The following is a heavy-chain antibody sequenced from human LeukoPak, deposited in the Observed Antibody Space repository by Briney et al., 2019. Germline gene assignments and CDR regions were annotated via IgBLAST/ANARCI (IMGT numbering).Heavy chain of an antibody. V-gene: IGHV3-30-3*01. D-gene: IGHD1-26*01. CDR1: GFTFSNYA. J-gene: IGHJ2*01. Sequence: GGSLSCSGSASGFTFSNYAMHWVRQAPGKGLEWVAVISYDGSDKSYADSVKGRFTISRDNSNNTLYLQMNSLRAEDTAVYYCASDRSWDLQINWYFALWGRGNLVTVSS. CDR3: ASDRSWDLQINWYFAL. CDR2: ISYDGSDK.